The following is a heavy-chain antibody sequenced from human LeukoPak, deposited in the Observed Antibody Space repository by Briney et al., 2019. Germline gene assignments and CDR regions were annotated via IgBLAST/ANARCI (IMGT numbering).Heavy chain of an antibody. J-gene: IGHJ3*02. CDR1: GYTFTSYY. Sequence: ASVKVSCKASGYTFTSYYMHWVRQAPGQGLEWMGIINPSGGSTSYAQKFQGRVTMTRGMSTSTVYMELSSLRSEDTAVYYCAAAGGYSYSALDIWGQGTMVTVSS. D-gene: IGHD5-18*01. CDR3: AAAGGYSYSALDI. CDR2: INPSGGST. V-gene: IGHV1-46*01.